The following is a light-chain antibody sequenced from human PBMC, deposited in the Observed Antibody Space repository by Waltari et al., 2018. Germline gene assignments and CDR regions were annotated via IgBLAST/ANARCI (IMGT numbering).Light chain of an antibody. Sequence: QSVLTQPPSASGTPGQRVPISCSGSSPNLGSNYVYWYQQLPGTAPKLLIYRNNQRPSGVPDRFSGSKSGTSASLAISGLRSEDEADYDCAAWDDSLSGPVFGGGTKLTVL. V-gene: IGLV1-47*01. CDR2: RNN. CDR1: SPNLGSNY. CDR3: AAWDDSLSGPV. J-gene: IGLJ3*02.